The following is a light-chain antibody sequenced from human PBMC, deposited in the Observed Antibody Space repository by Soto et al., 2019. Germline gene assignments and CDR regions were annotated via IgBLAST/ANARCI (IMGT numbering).Light chain of an antibody. CDR3: QQRSNWPYT. Sequence: ERLLTQSPGTLSLSPGETATLSCRASQSMSSDYVAWYQQKPGQAPRLLIFGASSRATGIPDRFSGSGSGTDFSLTINRLEPEDFAVYYCQQRSNWPYTFGQGTKLEIK. J-gene: IGKJ2*01. CDR1: QSMSSDY. V-gene: IGKV3D-20*02. CDR2: GAS.